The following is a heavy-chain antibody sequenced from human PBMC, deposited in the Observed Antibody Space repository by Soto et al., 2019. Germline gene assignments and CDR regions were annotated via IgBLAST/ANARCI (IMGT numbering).Heavy chain of an antibody. CDR1: GGSISSGGYY. V-gene: IGHV4-31*03. J-gene: IGHJ4*02. CDR3: ASSFVNYDFWSGYPFDY. Sequence: TLSLTCTVSGGSISSGGYYWSWIRQNPGKGLEWIGYIYYSGSTYYNPSLKSRVTISVDTSKNQFSLKLSSVTAADTAVYYCASSFVNYDFWSGYPFDYWGQGTLVTVSS. D-gene: IGHD3-3*01. CDR2: IYYSGST.